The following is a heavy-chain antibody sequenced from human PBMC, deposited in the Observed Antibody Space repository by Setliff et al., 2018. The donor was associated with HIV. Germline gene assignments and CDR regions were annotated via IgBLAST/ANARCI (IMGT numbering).Heavy chain of an antibody. D-gene: IGHD4-17*01. CDR2: IDTNTGNP. CDR3: ARDSPTGAFDI. CDR1: GYTFTRYA. Sequence: ASVKVSCKASGYTFTRYAINWVRQAPGQGLEWMGWIDTNTGNPTYAQGFTGRFVFSVDTSVSTAYLQISSLKAEDTAVYYCARDSPTGAFDIWGQGTMVTVSS. V-gene: IGHV7-4-1*02. J-gene: IGHJ3*02.